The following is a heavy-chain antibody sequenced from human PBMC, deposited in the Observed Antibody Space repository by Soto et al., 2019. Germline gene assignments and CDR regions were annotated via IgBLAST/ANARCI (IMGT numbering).Heavy chain of an antibody. V-gene: IGHV3-66*01. Sequence: EVQLVESGGGLVQPGGSLRLSCAASGFTVSSNYMTWFRQAPGKGLEWVSVLFTNGATLYADSVKGRFTISRDNSKNTLFLQMNFLRAEDTAVYYCARDQGVPVTAWGQRTLVTVSS. CDR2: LFTNGAT. CDR1: GFTVSSNY. J-gene: IGHJ5*02. D-gene: IGHD6-19*01. CDR3: ARDQGVPVTA.